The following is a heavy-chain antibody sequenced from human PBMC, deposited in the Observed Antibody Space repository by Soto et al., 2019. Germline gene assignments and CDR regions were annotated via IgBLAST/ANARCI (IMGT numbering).Heavy chain of an antibody. CDR3: ARGYDSSGYGLDY. V-gene: IGHV4-31*03. J-gene: IGHJ4*02. CDR2: IYYSGST. Sequence: SETLSLTCTVSGGSISSGGYYWSWIRQHPGKGLEWIGYIYYSGSTYYNPSLKSRVTISVDTSKNQFSLKLSYVTAADTAVYYCARGYDSSGYGLDYWGQGTLVTVS. CDR1: GGSISSGGYY. D-gene: IGHD3-22*01.